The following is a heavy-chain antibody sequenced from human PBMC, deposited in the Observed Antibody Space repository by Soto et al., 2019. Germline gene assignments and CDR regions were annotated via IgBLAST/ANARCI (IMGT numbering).Heavy chain of an antibody. V-gene: IGHV4-61*01. D-gene: IGHD6-13*01. CDR2: ISNSGSP. CDR3: ARRNSAGHWLDP. J-gene: IGHJ5*02. Sequence: PAETLSLTCVVSGGSVSSGTYYWTWILQPPGKGLEWMGYISNSGSPNDNPSLKSRVTISADTAKNQVSLKLNSVTAADTAVYHCARRNSAGHWLDPWGQATLVTVSS. CDR1: GGSVSSGTYY.